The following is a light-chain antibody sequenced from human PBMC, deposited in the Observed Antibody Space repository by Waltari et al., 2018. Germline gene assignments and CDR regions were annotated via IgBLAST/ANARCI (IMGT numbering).Light chain of an antibody. CDR2: PAS. V-gene: IGKV1-9*01. CDR3: QHFHSYPLT. J-gene: IGKJ4*01. CDR1: LGIRSF. Sequence: DIQLTQSPPFLSASVGARVTITCRASLGIRSFLAWYQQKPGRAPKLLIYPASTLQSGVPSRFSGSGSGTDFTLTISSLQPEDFATYYCQHFHSYPLTFGGGTKVEIK.